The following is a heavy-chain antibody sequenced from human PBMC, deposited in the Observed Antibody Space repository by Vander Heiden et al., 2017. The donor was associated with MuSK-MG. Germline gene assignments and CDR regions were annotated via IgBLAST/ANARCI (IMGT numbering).Heavy chain of an antibody. CDR1: GLNVSDHY. D-gene: IGHD3-10*01. CDR2: TRNKAVSEIP. CDR3: TRSRFGAFDI. Sequence: VLLVESGVGLVQPGGSLRLSCEASGLNVSDHYMDWVRQAPGKGLEWVARTRNKAVSEIPIYAASVKGRFVVSRDDSRGTIYLQINGLKTDDTAVYYCTRSRFGAFDIWGQGAMVTVS. V-gene: IGHV3-72*01. J-gene: IGHJ3*02.